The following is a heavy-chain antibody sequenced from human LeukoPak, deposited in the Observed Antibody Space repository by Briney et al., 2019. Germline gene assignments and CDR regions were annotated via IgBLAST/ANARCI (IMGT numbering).Heavy chain of an antibody. Sequence: ASVKVSCKASGYTFTGYYMHWVRQAHGQGLEWMGWINPNSGGTNYAQKFQGRVTMTRNTSISTAYMELSSLRSEDTAVYYCARGRDILTGWGQGTLVTVSS. V-gene: IGHV1-2*02. D-gene: IGHD3-9*01. CDR2: INPNSGGT. J-gene: IGHJ4*02. CDR3: ARGRDILTG. CDR1: GYTFTGYY.